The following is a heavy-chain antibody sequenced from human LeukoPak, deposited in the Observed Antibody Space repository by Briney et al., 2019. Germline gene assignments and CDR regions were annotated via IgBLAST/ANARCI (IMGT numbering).Heavy chain of an antibody. CDR3: AKDSDSSGSHIYSGHDAFDI. CDR1: GFTFTSYA. D-gene: IGHD3-22*01. CDR2: ISGGGGST. Sequence: PGGSLRLSCAASGFTFTSYAMTWVRQAPGKGLEWVSSISGGGGSTYYADSVKGRFTISRDNSKNTLYLQMNSLRAEDTAVYYCAKDSDSSGSHIYSGHDAFDIWGQGTMVTVSS. J-gene: IGHJ3*02. V-gene: IGHV3-23*01.